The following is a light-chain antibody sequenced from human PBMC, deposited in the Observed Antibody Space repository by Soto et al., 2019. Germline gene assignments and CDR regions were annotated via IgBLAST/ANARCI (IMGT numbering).Light chain of an antibody. CDR1: QSVSSSY. CDR2: GAS. Sequence: EIVLTQSPGTLSLSPGERATLSCRASQSVSSSYLAWYQQKPGQAPRLLIYGASSRATGIPGRFSGSGSGTDFTLTISRLEPEDFAVYYCQQYGSSWGTFGQGTKVDIK. J-gene: IGKJ1*01. CDR3: QQYGSSWGT. V-gene: IGKV3-20*01.